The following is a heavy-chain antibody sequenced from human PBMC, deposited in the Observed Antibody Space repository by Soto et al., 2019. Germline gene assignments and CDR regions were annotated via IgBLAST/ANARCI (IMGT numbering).Heavy chain of an antibody. V-gene: IGHV2-5*02. CDR2: IYWDDDK. CDR1: GFSLSTSGVG. CDR3: ARTYSGELSWLKFDP. Sequence: QITLKESGPTLVKPTQTLTLTCTFSGFSLSTSGVGVGWIRQPPGKALEWLALIYWDDDKRYSPSLKSRLTITKDTSKNQVVLTMTNMDPVDTATYYCARTYSGELSWLKFDPWGQGTLVTVSS. J-gene: IGHJ5*02. D-gene: IGHD3-16*02.